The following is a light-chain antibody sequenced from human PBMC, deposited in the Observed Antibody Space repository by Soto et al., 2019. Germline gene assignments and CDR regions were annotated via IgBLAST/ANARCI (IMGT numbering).Light chain of an antibody. CDR1: SGHSSSV. Sequence: QSALTQSPSASASLGASVKLTCTLSSGHSSSVIAWHQQQPEKGPRYLMKVNKDGSHNKGDGIPDRFSGSSSGAERYLTISSIQSEDEADYYCQTWDTGTVVFGGGTKLTVL. CDR3: QTWDTGTVV. V-gene: IGLV4-69*01. J-gene: IGLJ2*01. CDR2: VNKDGSH.